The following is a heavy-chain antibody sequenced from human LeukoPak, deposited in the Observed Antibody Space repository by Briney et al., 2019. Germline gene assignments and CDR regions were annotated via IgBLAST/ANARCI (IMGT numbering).Heavy chain of an antibody. J-gene: IGHJ3*02. V-gene: IGHV4-39*07. CDR2: IYYSGST. Sequence: SETLSLTCTVSGGSISSSSYYWGWIRQPPGKGLEWIGSIYYSGSTYYNPSLKSRVTISVDTSKNQFSLKLSSVTAADTAAYYCASHPDYGDYPDAFDIWGQGTMVTVSS. CDR3: ASHPDYGDYPDAFDI. D-gene: IGHD4-17*01. CDR1: GGSISSSSYY.